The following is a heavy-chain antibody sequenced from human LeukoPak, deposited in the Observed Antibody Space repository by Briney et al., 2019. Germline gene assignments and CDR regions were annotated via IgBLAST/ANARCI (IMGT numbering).Heavy chain of an antibody. CDR1: GGSISSGDYY. J-gene: IGHJ4*02. CDR3: ARDGAWNDPTGDY. CDR2: IYYSGST. D-gene: IGHD1-1*01. V-gene: IGHV4-30-4*01. Sequence: SETLSLTCTVSGGSISSGDYYWSWIRQPPGKGLEWIGYIYYSGSTYYNPSLESRVTISVDTSKNQFSLKLSSVTAADTAVYYCARDGAWNDPTGDYWGQGTLVTVSS.